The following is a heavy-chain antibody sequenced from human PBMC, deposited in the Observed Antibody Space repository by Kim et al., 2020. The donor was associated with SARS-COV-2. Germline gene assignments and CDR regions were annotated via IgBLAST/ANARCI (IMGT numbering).Heavy chain of an antibody. CDR2: IRSKANSYAT. V-gene: IGHV3-73*01. D-gene: IGHD3-10*01. Sequence: GGSLRLSCAASGFTFSGSAMHWVRQASGKGLEWVGRIRSKANSYATAYAASVKGRFTISRDDSKNTADLQMNSLKTEDTAVYYCNRDPIPGWFWELTSYGMDVCGRGTTATASS. J-gene: IGHJ6*01. CDR3: NRDPIPGWFWELTSYGMDV. CDR1: GFTFSGSA.